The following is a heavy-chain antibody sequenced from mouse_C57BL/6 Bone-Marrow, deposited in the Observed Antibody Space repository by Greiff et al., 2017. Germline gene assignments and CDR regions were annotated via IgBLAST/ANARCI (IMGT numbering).Heavy chain of an antibody. CDR3: LNWDWFAY. Sequence: QVQLKESGPELVKPGASVKISCKASGYAFSSSWMNWVKQRPGKGLEWIGRIYPGDGDTNYNGKFKGKATLTADKSSSTAYMQLRSLTSEDSAVYFCLNWDWFAYWGQGTLGTVSA. J-gene: IGHJ3*01. D-gene: IGHD4-1*01. CDR2: IYPGDGDT. V-gene: IGHV1-82*01. CDR1: GYAFSSSW.